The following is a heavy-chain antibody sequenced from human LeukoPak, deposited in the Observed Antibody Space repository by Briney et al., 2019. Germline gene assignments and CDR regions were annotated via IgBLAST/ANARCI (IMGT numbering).Heavy chain of an antibody. CDR1: GFTFSIYA. V-gene: IGHV3-53*01. CDR2: IYSGGTT. CDR3: ARVGSSWPNWYFDL. Sequence: GGSLRLSCLASGFTFSIYAMDWVRQAPGKGLEWVSVIYSGGTTYYADSVKGRFTISRDNSKNTLYLQMNSLRAEDTAVYYCARVGSSWPNWYFDLWGRGTLVTVSS. D-gene: IGHD6-13*01. J-gene: IGHJ2*01.